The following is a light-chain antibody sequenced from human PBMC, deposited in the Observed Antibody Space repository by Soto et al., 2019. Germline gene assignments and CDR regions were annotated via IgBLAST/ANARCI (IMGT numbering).Light chain of an antibody. Sequence: QSVLTQPASVSGSPGQSITISCTGTSSDVGGYNYVSWYQQHPGKAPKLMIYDVSYRPSGVSHRFSDSKSGDTASLTISGLQTENEADYYCSSYSNSTARVFGGGTKLTVL. CDR2: DVS. V-gene: IGLV2-14*03. J-gene: IGLJ2*01. CDR3: SSYSNSTARV. CDR1: SSDVGGYNY.